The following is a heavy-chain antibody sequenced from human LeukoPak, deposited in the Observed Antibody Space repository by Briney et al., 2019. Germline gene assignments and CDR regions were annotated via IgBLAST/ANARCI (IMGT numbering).Heavy chain of an antibody. V-gene: IGHV4-59*01. J-gene: IGHJ4*02. Sequence: SETLSLTCTVSGDSISSYYWSWIRQPPGKGLEWIGYIYYSGSTNYIPSLKSRVTISVDTSKNQFSLRLSSVTAADTALYYCARDCSSSSCYDYWGQGTLVTVSS. CDR1: GDSISSYY. D-gene: IGHD2-2*01. CDR2: IYYSGST. CDR3: ARDCSSSSCYDY.